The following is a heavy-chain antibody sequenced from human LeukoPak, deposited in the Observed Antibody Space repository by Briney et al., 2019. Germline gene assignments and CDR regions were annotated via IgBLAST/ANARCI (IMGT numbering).Heavy chain of an antibody. J-gene: IGHJ4*02. CDR2: ISYDGSNK. D-gene: IGHD5-18*01. CDR3: AKDKGGSYGSLDY. CDR1: GFTFSRNG. Sequence: PEGSLRLSCAASGFTFSRNGMHWVRQAPGKGLEWVAVISYDGSNKYYADSVKGRFTISRDNSKNTMYLQMNSLRAEDTAVYYCAKDKGGSYGSLDYWGQGTPVTVSS. V-gene: IGHV3-30*18.